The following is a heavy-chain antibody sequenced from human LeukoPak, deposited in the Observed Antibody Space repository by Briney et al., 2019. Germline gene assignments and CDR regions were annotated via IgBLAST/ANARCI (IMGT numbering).Heavy chain of an antibody. CDR3: AKSSYRGAIAAAGVDY. D-gene: IGHD6-13*01. V-gene: IGHV5-51*01. CDR2: IFPGDSDT. CDR1: GYSFTTNW. J-gene: IGHJ4*02. Sequence: GESLKISCKASGYSFTTNWIGWVRQMPGQGLEWMGIIFPGDSDTRYSPSFQGQVTISADKSISTAYLQWRSLKASDTVIYYCAKSSYRGAIAAAGVDYWGQGTLVTVSS.